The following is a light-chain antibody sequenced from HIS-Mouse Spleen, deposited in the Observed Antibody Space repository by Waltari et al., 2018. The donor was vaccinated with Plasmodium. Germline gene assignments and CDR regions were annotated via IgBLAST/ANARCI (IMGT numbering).Light chain of an antibody. CDR2: ERS. V-gene: IGLV2-23*01. CDR1: SRDVGSHNL. Sequence: QSALTQPASVSGSPGQSITIPCTGTSRDVGSHNLLSWSQQPPGQAPKLMIHERSKRPSGVSNRFSGSKSGNTASLTISGLQAEDEADYYCCSYAGSSTWVFGGGTKLTVL. J-gene: IGLJ3*02. CDR3: CSYAGSSTWV.